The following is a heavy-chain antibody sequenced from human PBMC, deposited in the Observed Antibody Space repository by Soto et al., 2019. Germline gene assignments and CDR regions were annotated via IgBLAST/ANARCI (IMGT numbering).Heavy chain of an antibody. D-gene: IGHD2-21*02. J-gene: IGHJ4*02. CDR1: GYTFTSYA. CDR3: ARSIVVVTAADY. V-gene: IGHV1-3*01. CDR2: INAGNGNT. Sequence: EASVKVSCKASGYTFTSYAMHWVRQAPGQRLEWMGWINAGNGNTKYSQKFQDRVTITRDTSASTAYMELSSLRSEDTAVYYCARSIVVVTAADYWGQGTLVTVSS.